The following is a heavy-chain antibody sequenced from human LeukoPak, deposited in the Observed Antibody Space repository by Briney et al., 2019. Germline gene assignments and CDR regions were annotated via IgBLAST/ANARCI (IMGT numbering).Heavy chain of an antibody. Sequence: GGSLRLSCAASGFTFSSTGMHWVRQAPGKGLEWVAFIRFDATSEYYADSVRGRFTISRDISSNTLYLQMNSLRAEDTAVYYCAKGSMVGVLCCFDYWGQGTLVTVSS. D-gene: IGHD3-10*01. V-gene: IGHV3-30*02. CDR2: IRFDATSE. CDR3: AKGSMVGVLCCFDY. CDR1: GFTFSSTG. J-gene: IGHJ4*02.